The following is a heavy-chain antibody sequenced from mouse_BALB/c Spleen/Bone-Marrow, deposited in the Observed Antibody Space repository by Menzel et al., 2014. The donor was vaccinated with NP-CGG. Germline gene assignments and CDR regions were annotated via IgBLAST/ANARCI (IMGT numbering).Heavy chain of an antibody. V-gene: IGHV14-3*02. D-gene: IGHD2-14*01. CDR2: IDPANGNT. Sequence: VQLQQPGAELVKPGASVKWSCTASGFNIKDTYMHWVKQRPEQGLEWIGRIDPANGNTKYDPKFQGKATITADTSSNTAYLQLSSLTSEDTAVYYCASYRYAWYFDVWGAGTTVTVSS. CDR3: ASYRYAWYFDV. J-gene: IGHJ1*01. CDR1: GFNIKDTY.